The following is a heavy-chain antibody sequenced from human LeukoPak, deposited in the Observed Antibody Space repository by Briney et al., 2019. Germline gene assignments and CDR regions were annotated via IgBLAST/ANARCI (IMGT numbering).Heavy chain of an antibody. D-gene: IGHD6-13*01. Sequence: SGGSLRLSCAASGFTFYDYAMHWVRQAPGKGLEWVSTIGWNSGSIVYADSVKGRFTISRDNAKNSLCLQMNSLRAEDTAVYYCARGGYSSSHWGQGTLVTVSS. J-gene: IGHJ4*02. CDR1: GFTFYDYA. CDR3: ARGGYSSSH. CDR2: IGWNSGSI. V-gene: IGHV3-9*01.